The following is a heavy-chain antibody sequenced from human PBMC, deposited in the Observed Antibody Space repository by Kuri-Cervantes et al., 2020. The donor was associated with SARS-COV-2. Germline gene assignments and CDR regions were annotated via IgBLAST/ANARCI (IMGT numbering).Heavy chain of an antibody. V-gene: IGHV3-30*18. CDR2: ISHDGKNK. J-gene: IGHJ4*02. CDR1: GFSLRNYG. CDR3: AKDRVGVQDF. D-gene: IGHD2-21*01. Sequence: GESLKISCVVSGFSLRNYGLNWLRQAPGKGLEWVAVISHDGKNKKCIDSEKGRFTISRDNSQNTLYLHMKSLRSEDTAMYYCAKDRVGVQDFWGQGTLVTVSS.